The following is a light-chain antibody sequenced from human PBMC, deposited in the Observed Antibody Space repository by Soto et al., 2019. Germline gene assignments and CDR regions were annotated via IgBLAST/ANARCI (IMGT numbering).Light chain of an antibody. CDR3: QQQYYHSWT. V-gene: IGKV1-17*01. CDR2: AVS. CDR1: QYIGHY. J-gene: IGKJ1*01. Sequence: ITLSPSSLSASEEDRVTIPCRASQYIGHYLGWYEQKPGKRPKSLIYAVSDLQSGVPSGVTGSAYGTDFTLTINSLQPEELATWICQQQYYHSWTFGQGTKVDIK.